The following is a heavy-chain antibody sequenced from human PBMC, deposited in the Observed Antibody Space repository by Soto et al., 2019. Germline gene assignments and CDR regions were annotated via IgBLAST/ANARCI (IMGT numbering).Heavy chain of an antibody. D-gene: IGHD6-6*01. J-gene: IGHJ4*02. CDR1: GGSISSGGYY. V-gene: IGHV4-31*03. CDR2: IYYSGST. CDR3: ARVPPIAARPNPYFDY. Sequence: QVQLQESGPGLVKPSQTLSLTCTVSGGSISSGGYYWSWIRQHPGKGLEWIGYIYYSGSTYYNPSLKSRVTISVDTSRNQFSLKLSSVTAADTAVYYCARVPPIAARPNPYFDYWGQGTLVTVSS.